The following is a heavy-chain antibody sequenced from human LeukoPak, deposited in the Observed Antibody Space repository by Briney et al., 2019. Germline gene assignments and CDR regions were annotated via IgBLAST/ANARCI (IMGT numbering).Heavy chain of an antibody. D-gene: IGHD3-10*01. CDR1: GYTFTGYY. Sequence: ASVKVSCKASGYTFTGYYMHWVRQAPGQGLEWMGWINPNSGGTNYAQKFQGRVTMTRDTSISTAYMELSRLRSDDTAVYYCARAVGYGSGSYTTGFDYWGQGTLVTVSS. CDR2: INPNSGGT. J-gene: IGHJ4*02. V-gene: IGHV1-2*02. CDR3: ARAVGYGSGSYTTGFDY.